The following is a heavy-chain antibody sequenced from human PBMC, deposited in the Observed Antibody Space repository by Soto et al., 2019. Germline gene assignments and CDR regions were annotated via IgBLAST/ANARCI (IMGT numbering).Heavy chain of an antibody. Sequence: GGSLRLSCAASGFTFENYAMSWVRQAPGKGLDWVSGVSGPGGLTFYTDSVKGRFTISRDYSKKTLSLQMNSLRADDTGIYYCAKGTVRGDYGASDYWGQGTLVTVSS. CDR1: GFTFENYA. D-gene: IGHD4-17*01. J-gene: IGHJ4*02. CDR2: VSGPGGLT. CDR3: AKGTVRGDYGASDY. V-gene: IGHV3-23*01.